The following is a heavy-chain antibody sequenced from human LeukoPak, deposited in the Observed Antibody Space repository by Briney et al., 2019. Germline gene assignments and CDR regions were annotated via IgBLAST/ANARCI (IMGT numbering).Heavy chain of an antibody. V-gene: IGHV4-38-2*02. CDR1: GYSISSGDY. Sequence: SETLSLTCAVSGYSISSGDYWGWIRQPPGKGLEWIGSIYHSGSTYYNPSLKSRVTISVDTSKNQFSLKLSSVTAADTAVYYCARDHIVVANYYFYYYGMDVWGKGTTVTVSS. D-gene: IGHD2-15*01. CDR2: IYHSGST. J-gene: IGHJ6*04. CDR3: ARDHIVVANYYFYYYGMDV.